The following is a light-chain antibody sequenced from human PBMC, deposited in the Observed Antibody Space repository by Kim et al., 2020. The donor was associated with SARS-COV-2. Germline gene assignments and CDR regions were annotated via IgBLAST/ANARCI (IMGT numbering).Light chain of an antibody. CDR3: EQWNSWPLT. CDR1: QSVSSY. V-gene: IGKV3-11*01. CDR2: DAS. Sequence: EIVLTQSPATLSLSPGERATLSCRASQSVSSYLVWYQHKPGQTPRLLIYDASNRATGIPARFSGSGSGTDFTLNISSLDAEDFAVYYCEQWNSWPLTFGGGTKVNIK. J-gene: IGKJ4*01.